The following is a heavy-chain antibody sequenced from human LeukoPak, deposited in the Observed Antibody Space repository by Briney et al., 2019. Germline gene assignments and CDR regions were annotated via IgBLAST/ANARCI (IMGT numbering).Heavy chain of an antibody. V-gene: IGHV3-30*04. CDR2: TSFDGTNK. D-gene: IGHD6-13*01. J-gene: IGHJ4*02. Sequence: GGSLRISCAASGFTFSSYAMHWVRQAPGKGLEWVAVTSFDGTNKYYADSVKGQFTISGDKSKNTLYLQMNILRAEDTAVYYCGRGVAGAGKTAVRDWGQGTLVTVSS. CDR3: GRGVAGAGKTAVRD. CDR1: GFTFSSYA.